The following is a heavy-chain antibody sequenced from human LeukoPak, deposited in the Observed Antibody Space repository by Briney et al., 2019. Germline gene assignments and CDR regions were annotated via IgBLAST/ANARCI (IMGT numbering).Heavy chain of an antibody. CDR1: GFTFSSYS. CDR3: ASGASGGWYAEYFQH. J-gene: IGHJ1*01. D-gene: IGHD6-19*01. V-gene: IGHV3-48*04. CDR2: ISSSSDII. Sequence: PGGSLRLSCEASGFTFSSYSMNWVRQAPGKGLEWVSHISSSSDIIYYADSVKGRFTISRDNAKNSLYLQMDSLRADDTAVYYCASGASGGWYAEYFQHWSQGTLVTVSS.